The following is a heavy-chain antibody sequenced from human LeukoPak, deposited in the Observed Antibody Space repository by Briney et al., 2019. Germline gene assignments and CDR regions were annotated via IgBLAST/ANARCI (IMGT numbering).Heavy chain of an antibody. V-gene: IGHV3-53*01. CDR2: IYSGGPT. D-gene: IGHD1-26*01. Sequence: PGGSLRLSCAASGFTVSLYYMTWVRQAPGKGLEWVSVIYSGGPTYYADSVKGRFTISRDNSKNTVYLQMNSLRGEDTAVYYCAKEDHGIVGATTLIDYWGQGTLVTVSS. CDR3: AKEDHGIVGATTLIDY. J-gene: IGHJ4*02. CDR1: GFTVSLYY.